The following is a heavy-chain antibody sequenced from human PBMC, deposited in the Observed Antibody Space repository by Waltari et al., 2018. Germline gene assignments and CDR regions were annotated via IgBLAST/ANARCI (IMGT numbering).Heavy chain of an antibody. Sequence: QVQLMESGEGVVQPGTSLRLCWTTSGFTYSSYALHWVRQAPGKGLEWVAVISYDSINRFYADSVKCRFTISRDNSKNTLFLQMSSLRDDDTALYFCARDFRYRGSGNLGYWGQGTLVTVSS. J-gene: IGHJ4*02. D-gene: IGHD6-19*01. CDR3: ARDFRYRGSGNLGY. CDR1: GFTYSSYA. V-gene: IGHV3-30*15. CDR2: ISYDSINR.